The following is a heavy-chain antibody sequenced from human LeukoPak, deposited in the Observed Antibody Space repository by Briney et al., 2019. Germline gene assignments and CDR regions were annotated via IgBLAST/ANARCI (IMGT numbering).Heavy chain of an antibody. CDR2: IYYSGNT. Sequence: SETLSLTCTVSGGSISSGGYYWSWVRQHPGEGLEWIGSIYYSGNTYYNPSLKSRVTISVDTSKNQFSLKLSSVTAADTAVYYCARIYYYDSGSYHSYFDYWGQGTLVTVSS. D-gene: IGHD3-22*01. J-gene: IGHJ4*02. V-gene: IGHV4-31*03. CDR1: GGSISSGGYY. CDR3: ARIYYYDSGSYHSYFDY.